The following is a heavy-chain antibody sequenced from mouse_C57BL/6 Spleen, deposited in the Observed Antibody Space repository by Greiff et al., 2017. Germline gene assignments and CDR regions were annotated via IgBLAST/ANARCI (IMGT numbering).Heavy chain of an antibody. V-gene: IGHV1-52*01. CDR2: IDPSDSET. Sequence: QVQLQQPGAELVRPGSSVKLSCKASGYTFTSYWMHWVKQRPIQGLEWIGNIDPSDSETHYNQKFKDKATLTVDKSSSTAYMQLSSLTSEDSAVYYCARNPYDGYYAWFAYWGQGTLVTVSA. D-gene: IGHD2-3*01. CDR1: GYTFTSYW. CDR3: ARNPYDGYYAWFAY. J-gene: IGHJ3*01.